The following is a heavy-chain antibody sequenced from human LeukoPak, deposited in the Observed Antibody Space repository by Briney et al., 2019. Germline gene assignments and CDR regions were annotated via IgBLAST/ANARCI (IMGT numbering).Heavy chain of an antibody. V-gene: IGHV3-53*01. CDR2: IYSGGST. CDR3: ARLYSSYFDY. D-gene: IGHD6-19*01. Sequence: GGSLRLSFAASGFTVSSNYMSWVRQAPGKGLEWVSVIYSGGSTYYADSVKGRFTISRDNSKNTLYLQMNSLRAEDTAVYYCARLYSSYFDYWGQGTLVTVSS. CDR1: GFTVSSNY. J-gene: IGHJ4*02.